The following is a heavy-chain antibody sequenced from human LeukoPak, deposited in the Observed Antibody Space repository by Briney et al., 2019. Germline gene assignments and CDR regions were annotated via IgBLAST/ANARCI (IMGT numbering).Heavy chain of an antibody. CDR2: ISAYNGNT. J-gene: IGHJ4*02. V-gene: IGHV1-18*01. Sequence: GASVKVSCKASGYTFTSYGISWVRQAPGQGLEWMGWISAYNGNTNYAQKLQGRVTMTTDTSTSTAYMELRSLRSDDTAVYYCARGYCTNGVRYRGDYWGQGTLVTVSS. CDR1: GYTFTSYG. D-gene: IGHD2-8*01. CDR3: ARGYCTNGVRYRGDY.